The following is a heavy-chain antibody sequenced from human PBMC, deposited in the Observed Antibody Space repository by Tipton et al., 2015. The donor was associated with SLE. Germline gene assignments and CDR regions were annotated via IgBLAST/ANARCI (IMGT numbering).Heavy chain of an antibody. CDR1: GFSFSSYV. J-gene: IGHJ4*01. Sequence: SLRLSCAASGFSFSSYVINWVRQAPGKGLEWVAIIYYDGSNTYYADSVKGRFTISRDNSKNTVYLQMNSLRAEDSAVYYCASQTGNRALGVFFDYWGQGTLVTVPS. CDR3: ASQTGNRALGVFFDY. D-gene: IGHD7-27*01. CDR2: IYYDGSNT. V-gene: IGHV3-33*08.